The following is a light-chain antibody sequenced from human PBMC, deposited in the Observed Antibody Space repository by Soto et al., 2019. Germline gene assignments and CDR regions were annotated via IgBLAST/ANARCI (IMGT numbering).Light chain of an antibody. J-gene: IGKJ5*01. Sequence: DIQVTQSPSSVSASVGDRVTITCRASQDISSWLAWYQQKPGKAPKLLIYATSSLQSGVPSRFSGSGSGTDFTLTISSLQPEDFATYYCQQANSFPITFGQGTRLEIK. CDR1: QDISSW. CDR3: QQANSFPIT. V-gene: IGKV1-12*01. CDR2: ATS.